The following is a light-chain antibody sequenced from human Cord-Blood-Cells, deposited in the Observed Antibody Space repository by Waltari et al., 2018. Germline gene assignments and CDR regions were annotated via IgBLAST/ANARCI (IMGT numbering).Light chain of an antibody. Sequence: EIVMTQSPATLSVSPGARATLSCRASQSVSSNLAWYQQKPGQAPRLLIYGASTRATGIPARFSGSGSGTEFTLTISSLQSEDFAVYYCQLYNNWPRTFGQGTKVEIK. CDR3: QLYNNWPRT. CDR2: GAS. J-gene: IGKJ1*01. CDR1: QSVSSN. V-gene: IGKV3-15*01.